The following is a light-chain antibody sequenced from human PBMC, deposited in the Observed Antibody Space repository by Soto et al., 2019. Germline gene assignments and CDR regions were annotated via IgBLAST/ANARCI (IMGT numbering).Light chain of an antibody. CDR3: QQYNNGWT. V-gene: IGKV3-15*01. CDR1: HSVSSN. J-gene: IGKJ1*01. Sequence: EILMTKSPATLSVSPGERATLSCRASHSVSSNVAWYQQKPGQAPRLLIYSASTRATGIPARFSGSGSGTEFTLTISSLQSEDSAAYYCQQYNNGWTFGQGTKVDIK. CDR2: SAS.